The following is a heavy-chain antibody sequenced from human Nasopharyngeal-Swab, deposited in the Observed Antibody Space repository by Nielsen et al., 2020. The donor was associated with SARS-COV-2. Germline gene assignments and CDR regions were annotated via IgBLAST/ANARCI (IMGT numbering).Heavy chain of an antibody. CDR2: IKQDGSEK. CDR1: GFTFSSYW. J-gene: IGHJ4*02. V-gene: IGHV3-7*05. CDR3: ARTRALDY. Sequence: GESLKISCAASGFTFSSYWMSWVRQAPGKGLEWVANIKQDGSEKYYVDSVKGRFTITRDNAKNSLYLQMNSLRAEDTAVYYCARTRALDYWGQGTLVTVSS.